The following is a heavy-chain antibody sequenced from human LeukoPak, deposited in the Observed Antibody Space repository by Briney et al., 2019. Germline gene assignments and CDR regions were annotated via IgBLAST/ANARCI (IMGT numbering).Heavy chain of an antibody. CDR3: AKDDSYGDNIYLDY. Sequence: PGGSLRLSCAASGFTFSSYGMHWVRQAPGKGLEWVAFIRYDGSNKYYADSVKGRFTISRDNSKNTLYLQMNSLRAEDTAVYYCAKDDSYGDNIYLDYWGQGTLVTVSS. CDR2: IRYDGSNK. V-gene: IGHV3-30*02. J-gene: IGHJ4*02. CDR1: GFTFSSYG. D-gene: IGHD4-17*01.